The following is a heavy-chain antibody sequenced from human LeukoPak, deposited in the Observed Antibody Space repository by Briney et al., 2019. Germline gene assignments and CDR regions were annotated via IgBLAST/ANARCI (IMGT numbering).Heavy chain of an antibody. Sequence: GGSLRLSCAASEFTFSAYWMHWVRQAPGKGLVWVSRIRGDGSMTNYADSVKGRFTISRDNAKNTLYPQMNSLRLEDTAVYYCARENLAAAADYWGQGIVVTVSS. J-gene: IGHJ4*02. CDR2: IRGDGSMT. D-gene: IGHD6-25*01. CDR1: EFTFSAYW. CDR3: ARENLAAAADY. V-gene: IGHV3-74*01.